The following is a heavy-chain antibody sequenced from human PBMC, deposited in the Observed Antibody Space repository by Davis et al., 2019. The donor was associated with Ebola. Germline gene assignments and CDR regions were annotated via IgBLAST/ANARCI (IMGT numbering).Heavy chain of an antibody. CDR1: GFTFSSYE. CDR2: ISSSGYII. Sequence: GESLKISCPASGFTFSSYEMNWVRQAPGKGLAWVSYISSSGYIIHYADSVKGRFTISRDNAKNSLYIQMNSLRADDTAIYYCARGAGQRRGMDVWGPGTTVTVSS. J-gene: IGHJ6*02. CDR3: ARGAGQRRGMDV. V-gene: IGHV3-48*03. D-gene: IGHD6-25*01.